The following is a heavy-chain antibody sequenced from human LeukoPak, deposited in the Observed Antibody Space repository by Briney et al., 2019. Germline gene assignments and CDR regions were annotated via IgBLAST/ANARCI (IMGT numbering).Heavy chain of an antibody. CDR2: LSVSSGST. V-gene: IGHV3-23*01. CDR3: ASGNGDYGLVHY. Sequence: GGSLRLSCAASGFTFSSYAMSWVRQAPGKGLERVSALSVSSGSTYYADSVKGRFTISRDNAKNSLYLQMNSLRAEDTAVYYCASGNGDYGLVHYWGQGTLVTVSS. D-gene: IGHD4-17*01. CDR1: GFTFSSYA. J-gene: IGHJ4*02.